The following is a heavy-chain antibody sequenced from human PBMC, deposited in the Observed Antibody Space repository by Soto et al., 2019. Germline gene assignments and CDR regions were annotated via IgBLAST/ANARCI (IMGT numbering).Heavy chain of an antibody. CDR2: HNGYNGQT. D-gene: IGHD1-1*01. V-gene: IGHV1-3*01. J-gene: IGHJ5*02. Sequence: ASVKVSCKASENTFSTYLVHWVRQVHGQVLEWMGWHNGYNGQTEYSQKFQGRVTITRDTSAKTAYLELRSLTSEDTAVYYCAGPHDRAGLGTWGQGTLVTVSS. CDR3: AGPHDRAGLGT. CDR1: ENTFSTYL.